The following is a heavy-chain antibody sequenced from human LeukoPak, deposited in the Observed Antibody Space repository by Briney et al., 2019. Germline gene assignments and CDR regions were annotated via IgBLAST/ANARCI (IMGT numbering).Heavy chain of an antibody. CDR3: ARDGLYDYVWGSYRHDY. Sequence: GGSLRLSCAASGFTFSSYWMSWVRQAPGKGLEWVANIKQDGSEKYYVDSVKGRFTISRDNAKNSLYLQMSGLRAEDTAVYYCARDGLYDYVWGSYRHDYWGRGTLVTVSS. CDR2: IKQDGSEK. CDR1: GFTFSSYW. J-gene: IGHJ4*02. D-gene: IGHD3-16*02. V-gene: IGHV3-7*01.